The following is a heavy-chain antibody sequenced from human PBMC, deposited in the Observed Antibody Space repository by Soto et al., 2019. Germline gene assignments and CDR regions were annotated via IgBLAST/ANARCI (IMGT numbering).Heavy chain of an antibody. CDR2: ILNDGSNR. CDR3: ARDDEYSGNGMDV. J-gene: IGHJ6*02. CDR1: EFTFSNYG. V-gene: IGHV3-33*01. D-gene: IGHD3-10*01. Sequence: QVQLVESGGGVVQPGRSLRLSCAASEFTFSNYGMHWVRQAPGKGLEWVAVILNDGSNRYHADSVKDRFTISRDNSKHTLYLQMNRLRAEDTAVYYCARDDEYSGNGMDVWGQGTTVTVS.